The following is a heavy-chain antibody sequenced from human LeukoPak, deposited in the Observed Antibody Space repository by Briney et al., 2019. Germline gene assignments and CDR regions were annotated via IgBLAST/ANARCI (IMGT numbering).Heavy chain of an antibody. V-gene: IGHV1-18*04. CDR3: ARASISLVVPAAKNWFDP. Sequence: GVSVKVSCKASGYTFTSYGISWVRQAPGQGLEWMGWISAYNGNTNYAQKLQGRVTMTTDTSTSTAYMELRSLRSDDTAVYYCARASISLVVPAAKNWFDPWGQGTLVTVSS. CDR1: GYTFTSYG. CDR2: ISAYNGNT. J-gene: IGHJ5*02. D-gene: IGHD2-2*01.